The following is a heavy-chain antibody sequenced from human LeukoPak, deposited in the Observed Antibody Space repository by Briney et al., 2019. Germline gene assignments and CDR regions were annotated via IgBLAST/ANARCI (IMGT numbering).Heavy chain of an antibody. CDR3: ARAVAGDDAFDI. D-gene: IGHD6-19*01. Sequence: SETLSLTCSVSGGSISGSSSYWGWIRQPPGKGLEWIGSIYYSGSTYDNPALKSRVTISVDTSKNQFSLKLSSVTAADTAVYYCARAVAGDDAFDIWGQGTMVTVSS. CDR1: GGSISGSSSY. V-gene: IGHV4-39*07. J-gene: IGHJ3*02. CDR2: IYYSGST.